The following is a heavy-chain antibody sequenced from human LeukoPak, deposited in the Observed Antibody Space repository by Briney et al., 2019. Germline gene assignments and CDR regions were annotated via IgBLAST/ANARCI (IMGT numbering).Heavy chain of an antibody. J-gene: IGHJ3*02. CDR3: ARASGSYLRSIAFDI. V-gene: IGHV3-74*01. CDR2: INSDGSST. CDR1: GFTFSAYH. Sequence: GGSLRLSCASSGFTFSAYHMNWVRQAPGKGLVWVSRINSDGSSTSYADSVKGRFTISRDNAKNTLYLQMNSLRAEDTAVYYCARASGSYLRSIAFDIWGQGTMVTVSS. D-gene: IGHD1-26*01.